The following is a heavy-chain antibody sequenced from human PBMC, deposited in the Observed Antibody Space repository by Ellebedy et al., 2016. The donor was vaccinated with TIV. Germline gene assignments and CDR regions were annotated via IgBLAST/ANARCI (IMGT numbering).Heavy chain of an antibody. J-gene: IGHJ6*02. D-gene: IGHD6-13*01. Sequence: SETLSLTCTVSGGSISSSSYYWGWIRQPPGTGLEWIGSIYYSGSTYYNPSLKSRVTISVDTSKNQFSLQLNSVTPEDTAVYYCARAASSSWYYYYYGMDVWGQGTTVTVSS. CDR2: IYYSGST. CDR1: GGSISSSSYY. CDR3: ARAASSSWYYYYYGMDV. V-gene: IGHV4-39*01.